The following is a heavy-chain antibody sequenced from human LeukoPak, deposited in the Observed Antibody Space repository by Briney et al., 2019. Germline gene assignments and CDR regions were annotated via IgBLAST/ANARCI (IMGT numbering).Heavy chain of an antibody. V-gene: IGHV3-21*01. CDR3: ARRIQLWYAYSWFDP. D-gene: IGHD5-18*01. CDR1: GFTFSSYS. CDR2: ISSSSTYI. J-gene: IGHJ5*02. Sequence: RGSLRLSCAASGFTFSSYSMNWVRQAPGKGLEWVSSISSSSTYIYYADSVKGRFTISRDNAKNSLYLQMNSLRAEDTAVYYCARRIQLWYAYSWFDPWGQGTLVTVSS.